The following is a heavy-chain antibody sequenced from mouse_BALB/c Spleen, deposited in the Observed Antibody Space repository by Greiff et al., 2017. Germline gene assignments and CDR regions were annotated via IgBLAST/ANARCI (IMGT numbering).Heavy chain of an antibody. V-gene: IGHV1S22*01. CDR2: IYPGSGST. Sequence: LQQPGSELVRPGASVKLSCKASGYTFTSYWMHWVKQRPGQGLEWIGNIYPGSGSTNYDEKFKSKATLTVDTSSSTAYMQLSSLTSEDSAVYYCTRRSGNYYGAMDYWGQGTSVTVSS. CDR1: GYTFTSYW. CDR3: TRRSGNYYGAMDY. D-gene: IGHD2-1*01. J-gene: IGHJ4*01.